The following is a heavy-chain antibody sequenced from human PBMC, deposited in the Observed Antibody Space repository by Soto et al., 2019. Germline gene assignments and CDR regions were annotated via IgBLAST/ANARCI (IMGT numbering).Heavy chain of an antibody. CDR2: IYWDDDK. CDR3: AHRRGYYGSGSYSGMFWFDP. D-gene: IGHD3-10*01. CDR1: GFSLSTSGVG. J-gene: IGHJ5*02. V-gene: IGHV2-5*02. Sequence: SGPTLVNATQTLTLTCTFSGFSLSTSGVGVGWIRQPPGKALDWLALIYWDDDKRYSPSLKSRLTITKDTSKNQVVLTMTNMDPVDTATYYCAHRRGYYGSGSYSGMFWFDPWGQGTLVTVSS.